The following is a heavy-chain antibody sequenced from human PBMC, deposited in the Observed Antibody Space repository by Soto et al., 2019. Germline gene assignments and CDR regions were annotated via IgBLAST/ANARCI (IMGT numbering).Heavy chain of an antibody. V-gene: IGHV1-69*13. CDR1: GGTFSSYA. CDR2: IIPIFGTA. D-gene: IGHD3-10*01. Sequence: SVKVSCKASGGTFSSYAISWVRQAPGQRLEWIGGIIPIFGTANYAQKFQGRVTITADESTSTAYMELSSLRSEDTAVYYCAKGITMVRGVIIAPFSYYYYGMDVWGQGTTVTVSS. CDR3: AKGITMVRGVIIAPFSYYYYGMDV. J-gene: IGHJ6*02.